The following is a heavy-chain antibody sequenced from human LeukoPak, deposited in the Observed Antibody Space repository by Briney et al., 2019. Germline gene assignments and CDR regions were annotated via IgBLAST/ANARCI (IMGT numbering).Heavy chain of an antibody. Sequence: PGRSLRLSCAASGFTFSSYSMNWVRQAPGKGLEWVSSISSSSSYIYYADSVKGRFTISRDNAKNSLYLQMNSLRAEDTAVYYCARDIVVAGNDYWGQGTLVTVSS. J-gene: IGHJ4*02. V-gene: IGHV3-21*01. CDR3: ARDIVVAGNDY. CDR1: GFTFSSYS. CDR2: ISSSSSYI. D-gene: IGHD2-21*01.